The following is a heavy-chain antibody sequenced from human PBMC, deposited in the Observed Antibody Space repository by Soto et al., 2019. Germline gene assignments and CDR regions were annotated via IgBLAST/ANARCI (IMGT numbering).Heavy chain of an antibody. V-gene: IGHV3-48*01. CDR3: ARAARIAAAGSDWYFEL. CDR2: ISSSSSTI. D-gene: IGHD6-13*01. Sequence: EVQLVESGGGLVQPGGSLRLSCAASGFTFSSYSMNWVRQAPGKGLEWVSYISSSSSTIYYADSVKGRFTISRDNAKNSLYLQMNSLRAEDTAVYYCARAARIAAAGSDWYFELWGRGTLVTVAS. J-gene: IGHJ2*01. CDR1: GFTFSSYS.